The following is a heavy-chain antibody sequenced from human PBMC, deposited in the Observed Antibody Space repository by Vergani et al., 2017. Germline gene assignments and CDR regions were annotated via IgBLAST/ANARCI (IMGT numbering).Heavy chain of an antibody. Sequence: QVHLVQSGAEVKKPGASVKVSCKASGYTFTSYGISWVRQAPGQGLEWMGWISAYNGNTNYAQKLQGRVTMTTDTSTSTAYMELRSLSSDDTAVYYCARGGYCSGGSCYDDYYYYYGMDVWGQGTTVTVSS. D-gene: IGHD2-15*01. CDR1: GYTFTSYG. J-gene: IGHJ6*02. CDR3: ARGGYCSGGSCYDDYYYYYGMDV. CDR2: ISAYNGNT. V-gene: IGHV1-18*01.